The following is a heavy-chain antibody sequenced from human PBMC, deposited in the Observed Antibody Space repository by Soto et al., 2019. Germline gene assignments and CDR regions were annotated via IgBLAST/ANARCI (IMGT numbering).Heavy chain of an antibody. V-gene: IGHV4-59*08. CDR2: INYSGST. Sequence: PSETLSLTCTVSGGSINSYYWSWIRQPPGKGLEWIGYINYSGSTNYNPSLKSRVTISVDTSKNQFSLKLSSVTAADTAVYYCARHEHGYYYYYMDVWGKGTTVTVSS. J-gene: IGHJ6*03. CDR1: GGSINSYY. CDR3: ARHEHGYYYYYMDV.